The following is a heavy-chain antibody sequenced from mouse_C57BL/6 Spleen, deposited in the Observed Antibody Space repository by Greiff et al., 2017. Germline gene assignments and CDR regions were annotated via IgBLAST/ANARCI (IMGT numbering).Heavy chain of an antibody. D-gene: IGHD3-2*01. CDR3: ARDGRKTGFAY. Sequence: EVKVVESGGGLVKPGGSLKLSCAASGFTFSSYAMSWVRQTPEKRLEWVATISDGGSYTYYPDNVKGRFTISRDNAKNNLYLQMSHLTSEDTAMYYCARDGRKTGFAYWGQGTLVTVSA. CDR2: ISDGGSYT. J-gene: IGHJ3*01. CDR1: GFTFSSYA. V-gene: IGHV5-4*01.